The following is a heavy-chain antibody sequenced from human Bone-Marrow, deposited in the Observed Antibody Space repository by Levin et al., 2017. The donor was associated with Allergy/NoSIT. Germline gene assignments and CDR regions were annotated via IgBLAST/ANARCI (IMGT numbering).Heavy chain of an antibody. J-gene: IGHJ4*02. D-gene: IGHD3-10*01. CDR1: GDLDSSHSAA. V-gene: IGHV6-1*01. Sequence: SQTLSLPCAISGDLDSSHSAAWSWFRQSPSRGFAWLGRTYYRSKWHNDYAESVKSRITINPDTSKNQFSLQLHSVPPEDTARYCCGRDRAGDQRIDYWGQGTLVTVSS. CDR3: GRDRAGDQRIDY. CDR2: TYYRSKWHN.